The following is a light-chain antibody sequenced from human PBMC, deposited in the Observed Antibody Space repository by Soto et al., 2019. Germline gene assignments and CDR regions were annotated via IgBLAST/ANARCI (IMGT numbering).Light chain of an antibody. V-gene: IGLV2-14*01. CDR2: VVS. J-gene: IGLJ1*01. CDR1: SSDVGAYDY. CDR3: SLYTSSDTPYV. Sequence: QSALTQPASVSGSPGQSITISCTGTSSDVGAYDYVSWYQQHPDKAPKLIIYVVSNRPSGVSNRFSGSKSGNTASLTISGLQAADEADYYCSLYTSSDTPYVFGTGTKVTVL.